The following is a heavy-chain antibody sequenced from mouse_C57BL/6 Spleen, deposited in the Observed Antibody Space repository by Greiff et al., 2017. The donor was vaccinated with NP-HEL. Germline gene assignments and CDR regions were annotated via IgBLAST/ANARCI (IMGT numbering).Heavy chain of an antibody. CDR1: GFTFSDYG. Sequence: EVNVVESGGGLVKPGGSLKLSCAASGFTFSDYGMHWVRQAPEKGLEWVAYISSGSSTIYYADTVKGRFTISRDNAKNTLFLQMTSLRSEDTAMYYCARRSTMITSWDFDYWGQGTTLTVSS. CDR2: ISSGSSTI. V-gene: IGHV5-17*01. J-gene: IGHJ2*01. D-gene: IGHD2-4*01. CDR3: ARRSTMITSWDFDY.